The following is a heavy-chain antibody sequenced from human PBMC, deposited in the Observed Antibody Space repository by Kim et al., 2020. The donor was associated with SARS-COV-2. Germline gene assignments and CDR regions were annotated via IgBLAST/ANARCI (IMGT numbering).Heavy chain of an antibody. V-gene: IGHV4-38-2*02. CDR2: IYHSGST. Sequence: SETLSLTCTVSGYSISSGYYWGWIRQPPGKGLEWIGSIYHSGSTYYNPSLKSRVTISVDTSKNQFSLKLSSVTAADTAVYYCARDGGHSGYDYFDYWGQGTLVTVSS. CDR1: GYSISSGYY. CDR3: ARDGGHSGYDYFDY. J-gene: IGHJ4*02. D-gene: IGHD5-12*01.